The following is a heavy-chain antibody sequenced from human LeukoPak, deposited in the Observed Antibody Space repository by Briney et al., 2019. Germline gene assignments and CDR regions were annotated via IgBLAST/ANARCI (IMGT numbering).Heavy chain of an antibody. J-gene: IGHJ6*02. CDR3: ARDPGRELYYYYGMDV. CDR2: ISYDGSNK. V-gene: IGHV3-30*07. Sequence: GGSLRLSCAASGFTFSSYAMHWVRQAPGKGLEWVAVISYDGSNKYYADSVKGRFTISRDNSKNTLYLQMNSLRAEDTAVYYCARDPGRELYYYYGMDVWGQGTTVTVSS. D-gene: IGHD1-7*01. CDR1: GFTFSSYA.